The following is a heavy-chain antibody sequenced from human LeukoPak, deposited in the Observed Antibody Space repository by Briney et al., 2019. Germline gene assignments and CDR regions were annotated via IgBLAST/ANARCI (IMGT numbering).Heavy chain of an antibody. Sequence: KPSETLPLTCAVSGGSITTYYWTWIRQPPGQALEWIGYIYYTGNTKYNPSLESRVTMSIDTSKNEFSLKIYSVNAADTAVYFCASGSVVTALDQWGQGTLVTVSS. V-gene: IGHV4-59*01. CDR1: GGSITTYY. CDR3: ASGSVVTALDQ. CDR2: IYYTGNT. J-gene: IGHJ4*02. D-gene: IGHD2-21*02.